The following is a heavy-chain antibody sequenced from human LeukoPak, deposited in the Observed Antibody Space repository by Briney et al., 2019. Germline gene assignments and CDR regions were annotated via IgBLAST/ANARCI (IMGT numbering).Heavy chain of an antibody. Sequence: PGISLRLSCAAPGFTYGSNGMHWVRQAPGKGRVGGVVISHDGGNKYYADSVKGRFTISRDNSKKTLYVEMDGLRSEDTAVYYCAKDSSTSNPHYGLDVWGQGTTVTVSS. CDR3: AKDSSTSNPHYGLDV. CDR2: ISHDGGNK. J-gene: IGHJ6*02. D-gene: IGHD4-11*01. CDR1: GFTYGSNG. V-gene: IGHV3-30-3*01.